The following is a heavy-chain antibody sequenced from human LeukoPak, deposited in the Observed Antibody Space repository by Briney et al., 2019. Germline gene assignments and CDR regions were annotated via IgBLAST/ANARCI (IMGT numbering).Heavy chain of an antibody. CDR2: INHSGST. CDR3: ARHKGYDSSRGAFDI. Sequence: SETLSLTCAVYGGSFSDYYWSWIRQPPGKGLEWIGEINHSGSTNYNPSLKSRVTVSVDTSKNQSSLKLSSVTAADTAVYYCARHKGYDSSRGAFDIWGQGTMVTVSS. CDR1: GGSFSDYY. J-gene: IGHJ3*02. D-gene: IGHD3-22*01. V-gene: IGHV4-34*01.